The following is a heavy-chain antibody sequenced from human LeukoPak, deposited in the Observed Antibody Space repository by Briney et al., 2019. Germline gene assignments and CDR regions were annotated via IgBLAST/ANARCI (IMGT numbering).Heavy chain of an antibody. D-gene: IGHD1-26*01. V-gene: IGHV5-51*01. CDR2: IYPGDSDT. Sequence: GESLKISCKGSGYSFISYWIGWVRQTPGKGLEWMGNIYPGDSDTRYSPSFQGQVTISADKSITTAYLQWSSLKASDTAMYYCARRRYPRGNYYAFDIWGQGTMVTVSS. CDR1: GYSFISYW. J-gene: IGHJ3*02. CDR3: ARRRYPRGNYYAFDI.